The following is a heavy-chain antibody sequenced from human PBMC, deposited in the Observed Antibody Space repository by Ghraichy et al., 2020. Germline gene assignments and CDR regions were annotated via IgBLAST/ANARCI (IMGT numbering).Heavy chain of an antibody. CDR3: ARAGIVATIRNYYYGMDV. V-gene: IGHV4-4*07. Sequence: SETLSLTCTVSGGSISSYYWSWIRQPAGKGLEWIGRIYTSGSTNYNPSLKSRVTMSVDTSKNQFSLKLSSVTAADTAVYYCARAGIVATIRNYYYGMDVWGQGTTVTVSS. CDR2: IYTSGST. CDR1: GGSISSYY. D-gene: IGHD5-12*01. J-gene: IGHJ6*02.